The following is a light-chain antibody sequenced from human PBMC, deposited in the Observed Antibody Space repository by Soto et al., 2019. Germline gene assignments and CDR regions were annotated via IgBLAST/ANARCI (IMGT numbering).Light chain of an antibody. CDR2: LNSDGSN. J-gene: IGLJ3*02. CDR1: SGHSSYT. V-gene: IGLV4-69*01. Sequence: QLVLTQSPSASASLGASVKLTCTLSSGHSSYTIAWHQQQPEKGPRYLMTLNSDGSNSKGDGIPDRFSGSSSGAESYLSISSRQSEDADDYYCQTWGTGIEVFGGGTKVTVL. CDR3: QTWGTGIEV.